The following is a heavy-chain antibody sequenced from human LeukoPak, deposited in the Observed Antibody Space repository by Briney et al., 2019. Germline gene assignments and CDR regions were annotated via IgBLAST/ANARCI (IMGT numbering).Heavy chain of an antibody. J-gene: IGHJ3*02. CDR3: ARGPVVYDFWSGYTRKDAFDI. CDR2: INHSGST. CDR1: GGSFSGYY. Sequence: PSETLSLTCAVYGGSFSGYYWSWIRQPPGKGLEWIGEINHSGSTNYNPSLKSRVTISVDTSKNQFSLKLSSVTAADTAVYYCARGPVVYDFWSGYTRKDAFDIWGQGTMVTVPS. V-gene: IGHV4-34*01. D-gene: IGHD3-3*01.